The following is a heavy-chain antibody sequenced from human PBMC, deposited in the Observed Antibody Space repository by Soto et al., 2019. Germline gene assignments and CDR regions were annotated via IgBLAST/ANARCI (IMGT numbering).Heavy chain of an antibody. CDR3: ARYSLYYYGSGSPDGIDY. V-gene: IGHV4-59*01. J-gene: IGHJ4*02. CDR1: GCSISSYY. D-gene: IGHD3-10*01. Sequence: SETLSLTCTVSGCSISSYYWSWIRQPPGKGLEWIGYIYYSGSTNYNPSLKSRVTISVDTSKNQFSLKLSSVTAADTAVYYCARYSLYYYGSGSPDGIDYWGQGTLVTVSS. CDR2: IYYSGST.